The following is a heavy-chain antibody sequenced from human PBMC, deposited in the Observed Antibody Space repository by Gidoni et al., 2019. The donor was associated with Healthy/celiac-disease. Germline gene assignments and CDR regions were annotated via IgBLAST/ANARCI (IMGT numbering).Heavy chain of an antibody. CDR3: ARRAPRYYFDY. Sequence: QLQLQESGPGLVQPSETLSLTCTVSGCSISSSSYYWGWIRQPPGKGLEWIGSIYYSGSTYYNPSLKSRVTISVDTSKNQFSLKLSSVTAADTAVYYCARRAPRYYFDYWGQGTLVTVSS. V-gene: IGHV4-39*01. CDR2: IYYSGST. J-gene: IGHJ4*02. CDR1: GCSISSSSYY.